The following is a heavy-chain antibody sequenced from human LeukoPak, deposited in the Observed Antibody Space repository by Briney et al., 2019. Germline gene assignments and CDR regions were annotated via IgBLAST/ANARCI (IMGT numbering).Heavy chain of an antibody. CDR2: IIPILGIA. CDR3: ATVLRFLEWSPYGY. CDR1: GGTFSSYA. V-gene: IGHV1-69*04. J-gene: IGHJ4*02. Sequence: SVKVSCKASGGTFSSYAISWVRQAPGQGLEWMGRIIPILGIANYAQKFQGRVTITADKSTSTAYMELSSLRSEDTAVYYCATVLRFLEWSPYGYRGQGTLVTVSS. D-gene: IGHD3-3*01.